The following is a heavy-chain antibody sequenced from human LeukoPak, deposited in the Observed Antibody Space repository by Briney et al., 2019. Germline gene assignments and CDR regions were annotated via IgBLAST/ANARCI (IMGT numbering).Heavy chain of an antibody. CDR1: GYTFTSYG. CDR2: ISAYHGNT. D-gene: IGHD3-3*01. V-gene: IGHV1-18*01. CDR3: ARGSVRFLEWTPFDY. J-gene: IGHJ4*02. Sequence: ASVKVSFTASGYTFTSYGISWVRQAPGQGLEWMGWISAYHGNTNYSQKLQGSVTMTTDTSTSTAYMELRILRSDDTAVYYCARGSVRFLEWTPFDYWGQGTLVTVSS.